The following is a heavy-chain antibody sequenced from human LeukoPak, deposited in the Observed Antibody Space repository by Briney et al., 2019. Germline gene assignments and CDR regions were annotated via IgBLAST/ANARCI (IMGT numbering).Heavy chain of an antibody. J-gene: IGHJ6*03. Sequence: PGGSLRLSCAASGFTFSSYAVRWVRQAPGKGLEWVSTISGSGDSTYYADSVKGRFTISRDNSKNTLYLQMNSLRAEDTAVYYCAKRNSITIFGVVYYYMDVWGKGTTVTVSS. D-gene: IGHD3-3*01. CDR3: AKRNSITIFGVVYYYMDV. CDR2: ISGSGDST. CDR1: GFTFSSYA. V-gene: IGHV3-23*01.